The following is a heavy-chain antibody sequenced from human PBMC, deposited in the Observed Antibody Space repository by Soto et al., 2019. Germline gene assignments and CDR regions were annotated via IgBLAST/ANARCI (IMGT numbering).Heavy chain of an antibody. J-gene: IGHJ4*02. CDR2: ISSSSSTI. CDR1: GFTFSSYS. Sequence: EVQLVESVGGLVQPGGSLRLSCAASGFTFSSYSMNWVRQAPGKGLEWVSYISSSSSTIYYADSVKGRFTISRDNAKNSLYLQMNSLRAEDTAVYYCARDSSGWYVLPIDYWGQGTLVTVSS. CDR3: ARDSSGWYVLPIDY. D-gene: IGHD6-19*01. V-gene: IGHV3-48*01.